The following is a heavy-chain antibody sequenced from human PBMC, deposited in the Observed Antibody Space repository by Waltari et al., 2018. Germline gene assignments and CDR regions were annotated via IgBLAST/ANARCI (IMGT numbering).Heavy chain of an antibody. CDR1: GFTFSSYA. CDR3: AKDFDIAAARGHFDY. J-gene: IGHJ4*02. CDR2: ISGSWYST. V-gene: IGHV3-23*04. D-gene: IGHD6-13*01. Sequence: EVQLVESGGSLVQPGGSLRLSCAASGFTFSSYAMSWVRQAPGKGLVCVSVISGSWYSTYYADSVKGRFTISRDNSKNTLYLQMNSLRAEDTAVYYCAKDFDIAAARGHFDYWGQGTLVTVSS.